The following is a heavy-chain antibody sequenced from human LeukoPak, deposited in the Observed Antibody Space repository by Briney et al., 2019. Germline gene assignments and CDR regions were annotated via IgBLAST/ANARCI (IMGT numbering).Heavy chain of an antibody. V-gene: IGHV1-69*01. D-gene: IGHD5-18*01. J-gene: IGHJ6*02. CDR1: GGTFSSYA. CDR2: IIPIFGTA. CDR3: ARDILDQRCGYGYHGMDV. Sequence: ASVKLPCKASGGTFSSYAISWVRPAPGPGLEWKGGIIPIFGTANYAQKFQGRVTITADESTSTAYMELSSLRSEDTAVYYCARDILDQRCGYGYHGMDVWGQGNTVIVS.